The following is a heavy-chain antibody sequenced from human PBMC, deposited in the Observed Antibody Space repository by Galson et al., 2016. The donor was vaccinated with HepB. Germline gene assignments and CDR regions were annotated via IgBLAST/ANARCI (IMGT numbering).Heavy chain of an antibody. V-gene: IGHV3-30-3*01. J-gene: IGHJ4*02. D-gene: IGHD6-13*01. CDR1: GFGFTDYP. CDR3: ARGRYGSGGWYTPFDY. Sequence: SLRLSCAASGFGFTDYPLPWVRQAPGQGLEWVAGVTSDGSNKYYADTVKGRFTISRDNSKNTPYLQMNSLRAEDTAVFYCARGRYGSGGWYTPFDYWGQGTLVTVSS. CDR2: VTSDGSNK.